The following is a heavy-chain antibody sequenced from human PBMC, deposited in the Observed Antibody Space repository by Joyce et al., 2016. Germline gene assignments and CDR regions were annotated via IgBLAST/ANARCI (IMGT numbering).Heavy chain of an antibody. CDR2: INSSGNYI. CDR3: AGEGVDLFWPTWYYFDS. D-gene: IGHD3-3*01. V-gene: IGHV3-21*01. CDR1: GFTLSDYT. Sequence: EVQLVEAGGGLVKPGGSLRLSCAASGFTLSDYTMNWVRQAPGKGLVWVSSINSSGNYIYYAASLECRFTISRDNAKNLIYLVINSLGADDTAVYFCAGEGVDLFWPTWYYFDSWGQETLVTVSS. J-gene: IGHJ4*02.